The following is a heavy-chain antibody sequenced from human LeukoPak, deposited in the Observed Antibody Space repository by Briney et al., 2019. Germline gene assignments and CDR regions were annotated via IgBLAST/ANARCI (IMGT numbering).Heavy chain of an antibody. V-gene: IGHV3-7*01. J-gene: IGHJ4*02. D-gene: IGHD3-22*01. CDR1: GFTFSSYW. Sequence: GGSLRLSCAASGFTFSSYWMNWVRQAPGKGLEWVANIKYDGSARFYVDSVKGRFTISGDNAKNSLYLQMNSLRAEDTAMYYCARPLYYDSSGPDSWGQGTLVTVSS. CDR2: IKYDGSAR. CDR3: ARPLYYDSSGPDS.